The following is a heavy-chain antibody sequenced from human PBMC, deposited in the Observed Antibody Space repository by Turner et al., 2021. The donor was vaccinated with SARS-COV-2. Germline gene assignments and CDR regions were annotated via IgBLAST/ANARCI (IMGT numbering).Heavy chain of an antibody. Sequence: QLQLQESGPGLVKPSETLSLTCTVSGCSISSSNYYWGWIRQPPGKGLEWIGSIDYSGSTYYNPSLKSRVTISVDTSKNQFSLKLSSVTAADTAVYYCARLLNPGSYYYYYYGMDVWGQGTTVTVSS. CDR3: ARLLNPGSYYYYYYGMDV. CDR2: IDYSGST. V-gene: IGHV4-39*01. J-gene: IGHJ6*02. CDR1: GCSISSSNYY. D-gene: IGHD3-10*01.